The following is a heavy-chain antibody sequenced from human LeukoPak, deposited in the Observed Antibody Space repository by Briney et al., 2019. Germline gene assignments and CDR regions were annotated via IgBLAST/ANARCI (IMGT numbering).Heavy chain of an antibody. D-gene: IGHD4-17*01. CDR3: ARRLYGDSRRYFQH. J-gene: IGHJ1*01. V-gene: IGHV4-59*12. CDR2: IFYTGTT. CDR1: GGSISSYY. Sequence: SETLSLTCTVSGGSISSYYWTWIRQPPGKGLEWIGYIFYTGTTNYNPSLKSRVTISVDTSKNQFSLKLSSVTAADTAVYYCARRLYGDSRRYFQHWGQGTLVTVSS.